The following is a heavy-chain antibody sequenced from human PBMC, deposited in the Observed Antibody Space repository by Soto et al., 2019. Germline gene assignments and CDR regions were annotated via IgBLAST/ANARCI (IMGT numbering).Heavy chain of an antibody. Sequence: SLRLSCAASGFTFSSYAMHWVRQAPGKGLEWVAVISYDGSNKYYADSVKGRFTISRDNSKNTLYLQMNSLRAEDTAVYYCARVGEAYAVFDYYYGMDVWGQGT. CDR2: ISYDGSNK. V-gene: IGHV3-30-3*01. D-gene: IGHD3-16*01. CDR3: ARVGEAYAVFDYYYGMDV. CDR1: GFTFSSYA. J-gene: IGHJ6*02.